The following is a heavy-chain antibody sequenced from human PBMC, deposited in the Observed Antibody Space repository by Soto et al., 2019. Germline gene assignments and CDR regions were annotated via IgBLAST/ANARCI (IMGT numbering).Heavy chain of an antibody. CDR2: IMPIFGTT. V-gene: IGHV1-69*13. J-gene: IGHJ5*02. Sequence: ASVKVSCKASGGNFSSHGISWVRQAPGQGLEFMGGIMPIFGTTNYAQKFRGRVTITADEPTGTVYMELRSLRSEDTAVYYCARVSGRGWYNWFDPWGQGTPVTVSS. CDR1: GGNFSSHG. D-gene: IGHD6-19*01. CDR3: ARVSGRGWYNWFDP.